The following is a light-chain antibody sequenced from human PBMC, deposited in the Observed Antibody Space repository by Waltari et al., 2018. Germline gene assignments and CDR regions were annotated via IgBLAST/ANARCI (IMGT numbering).Light chain of an antibody. CDR1: PNVTSW. V-gene: IGKV1-5*03. J-gene: IGKJ4*01. CDR2: KAS. Sequence: DIQMTQSPSTLSASVGDRVNITCRASPNVTSWLAWYQQTPGKAPKLLMYKASNLQSGVPSRFSGSGSGTEFTLTISSLQPDDFATYYCQQYNNYPFTFGGGTKVEIK. CDR3: QQYNNYPFT.